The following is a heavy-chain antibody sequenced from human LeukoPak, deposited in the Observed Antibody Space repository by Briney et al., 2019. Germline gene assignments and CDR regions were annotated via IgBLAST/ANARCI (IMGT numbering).Heavy chain of an antibody. J-gene: IGHJ5*02. CDR2: IYPGDSDT. V-gene: IGHV5-51*01. D-gene: IGHD6-13*01. CDR1: GYSFTSYW. CDR3: ARHRDSSSWYGMNWFDP. Sequence: GESLKISCKGSGYSFTSYWIGWVRQMPGKGLEWMGIIYPGDSDTRYSPSFQGQVTISADKSISTAYLQWSSLKASDTAMYYCARHRDSSSWYGMNWFDPWGQGTLVTVSS.